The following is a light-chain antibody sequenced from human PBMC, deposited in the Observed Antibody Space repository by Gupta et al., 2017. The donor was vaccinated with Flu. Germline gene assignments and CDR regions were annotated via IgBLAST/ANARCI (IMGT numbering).Light chain of an antibody. Sequence: DIVMTQSPDSLAVSLGERATINCKSSQSVLYSSNNRNYLAWYQQKPGQPFIVFIFFLSTRESGVPDRFSGSGSGTDFTLTISSLQAEDVAVYYCHQYYSSPITFGQGTRLEIK. J-gene: IGKJ5*01. CDR3: HQYYSSPIT. CDR1: QSVLYSSNNRNY. V-gene: IGKV4-1*01. CDR2: FLS.